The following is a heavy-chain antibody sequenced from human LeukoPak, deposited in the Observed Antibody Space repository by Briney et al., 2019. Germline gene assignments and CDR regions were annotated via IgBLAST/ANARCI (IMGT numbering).Heavy chain of an antibody. CDR2: IKQDGSEK. Sequence: GGSLRLSCAASGFTFSSYWMSWVRQAPGKGLAWVANIKQDGSEKYFVDSVKGRFTISRDNAKNSLYLQMSSLRAEDTAVYYCARGGSRHPSPEDYWGRGTLVTVSS. J-gene: IGHJ4*02. D-gene: IGHD1-1*01. V-gene: IGHV3-7*03. CDR1: GFTFSSYW. CDR3: ARGGSRHPSPEDY.